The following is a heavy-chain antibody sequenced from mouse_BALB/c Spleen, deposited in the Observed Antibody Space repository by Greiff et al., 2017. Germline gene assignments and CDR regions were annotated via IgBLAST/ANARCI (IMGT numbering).Heavy chain of an antibody. CDR3: ARRFETITTVYYFDY. J-gene: IGHJ2*01. Sequence: QVQLQQSGPELVKPGASVRISCKASGYTFTSYYIHWVKQRPGQGLEWIGWIYPGNVNTKYNEKFKGKATLTADKSSSTAYMQLSSLTSEDFAVYFCARRFETITTVYYFDYWGQGTTLTVSS. CDR2: IYPGNVNT. CDR1: GYTFTSYY. D-gene: IGHD1-1*01. V-gene: IGHV1S56*01.